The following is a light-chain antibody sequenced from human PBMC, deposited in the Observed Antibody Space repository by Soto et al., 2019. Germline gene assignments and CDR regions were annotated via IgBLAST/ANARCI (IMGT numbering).Light chain of an antibody. CDR2: DAS. J-gene: IGKJ1*01. V-gene: IGKV1-5*01. CDR3: QQYSSHRT. CDR1: QNVNEY. Sequence: DIQMTQSPSTLSASVGDRVATDCRARQNVNEYLGWYQQKRRNSPKVLIYDASTVEGGVPSRCSGSGSGTEFTLTISGLQADDFATYYCQQYSSHRTFGQGTKVDIK.